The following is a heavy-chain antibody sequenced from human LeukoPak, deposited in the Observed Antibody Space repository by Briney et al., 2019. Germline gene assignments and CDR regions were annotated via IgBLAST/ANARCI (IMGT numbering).Heavy chain of an antibody. D-gene: IGHD1-26*01. CDR1: GGSISSYY. J-gene: IGHJ4*02. V-gene: IGHV4-59*08. CDR3: ARWDGSYYDY. Sequence: SGTLSLTCTVSGGSISSYYWSWIRQPPGKGLEWIGYIYYSGSTYYNPSLKSRVTISVDTSKNQFSPKLSSVTAADTAVYYCARWDGSYYDYWGQGTLVTVSS. CDR2: IYYSGST.